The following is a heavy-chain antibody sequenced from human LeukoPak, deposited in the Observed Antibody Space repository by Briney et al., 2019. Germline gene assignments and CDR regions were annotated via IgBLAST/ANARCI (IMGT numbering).Heavy chain of an antibody. J-gene: IGHJ3*02. Sequence: SWVRQAPGKGLEWVGRIKSKTDGGTTDYGAPVKGRFVISRDDSKNTLYLQMNGLKIEDTAVYYCITDPGEWEPIWGQGTMVTVSS. V-gene: IGHV3-15*01. CDR3: ITDPGEWEPI. D-gene: IGHD1-26*01. CDR2: IKSKTDGGTT.